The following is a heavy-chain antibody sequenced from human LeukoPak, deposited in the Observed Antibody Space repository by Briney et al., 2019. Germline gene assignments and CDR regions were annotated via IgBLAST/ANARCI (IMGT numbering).Heavy chain of an antibody. CDR1: GFSFITYA. Sequence: GGSLRLSCSASGFSFITYAMTWVRQAPGKGLELVSALSASGGTTYYADSVKGRFTTSRDNSKNTLYLQMNSLRAEDTAVYYCAKLPREYCSSTSCPNWFDTWGQGTLVTVSS. V-gene: IGHV3-23*01. D-gene: IGHD2-2*01. CDR2: LSASGGTT. CDR3: AKLPREYCSSTSCPNWFDT. J-gene: IGHJ5*02.